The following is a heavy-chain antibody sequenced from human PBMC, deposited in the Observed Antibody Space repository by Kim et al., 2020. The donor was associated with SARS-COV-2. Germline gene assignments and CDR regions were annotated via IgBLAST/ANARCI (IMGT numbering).Heavy chain of an antibody. J-gene: IGHJ6*03. V-gene: IGHV3-48*03. Sequence: STIYYADSVKGRLTISRDNAKNSLYLQMSSLRAEDTAVYYCARARYYMDVWGKGTTVTVSS. CDR3: ARARYYMDV. CDR2: STI. D-gene: IGHD1-20*01.